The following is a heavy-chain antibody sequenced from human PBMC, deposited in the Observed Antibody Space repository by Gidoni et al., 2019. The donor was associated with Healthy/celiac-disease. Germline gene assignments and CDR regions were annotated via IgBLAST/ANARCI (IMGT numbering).Heavy chain of an antibody. CDR1: GLTFSGSA. J-gene: IGHJ4*02. D-gene: IGHD2-15*01. Sequence: EVQLVESGGGLVQPGGSLKLSCAASGLTFSGSAMHWVRQASGKGLGWVGRIRSKANSDATAYAASVKGRFTISRDDSKNTAYLQMNSLKTEDTAVYYCTRLDRGYCSGGSCYGDGPFGYWGQGTLVTVSS. CDR3: TRLDRGYCSGGSCYGDGPFGY. CDR2: IRSKANSDAT. V-gene: IGHV3-73*01.